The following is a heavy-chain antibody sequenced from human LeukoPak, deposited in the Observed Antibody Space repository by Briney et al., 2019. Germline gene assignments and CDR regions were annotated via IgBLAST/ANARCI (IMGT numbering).Heavy chain of an antibody. V-gene: IGHV4-59*08. CDR1: GGSMSNYY. CDR2: IYQTGDT. D-gene: IGHD5-18*01. Sequence: NTSETLSLTCTVSGGSMSNYYWSWIRQPPGKGLEWISYIYQTGDTGYNPSLKSRATISLDMSKNQFSLILSAVTAADTAVYYCAGAPLDTGVVWAFPRPKYTHYPLDVWGQGTTVTVSS. CDR3: AGAPLDTGVVWAFPRPKYTHYPLDV. J-gene: IGHJ6*02.